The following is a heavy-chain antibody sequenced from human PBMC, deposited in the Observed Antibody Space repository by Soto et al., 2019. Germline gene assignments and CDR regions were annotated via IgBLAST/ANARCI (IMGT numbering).Heavy chain of an antibody. D-gene: IGHD1-7*01. CDR1: GFTFSNYW. V-gene: IGHV3-74*01. Sequence: DVQVVESGGRLVQPGGSLRLSCAASGFTFSNYWLHWVRQTPGKGLVWVSRIKFDGSITNYADSVKGRVTLSRDNVKNTVYLQMDSLRADDTAVYYCARGARNYYYFDYWGQGTLVTVSS. J-gene: IGHJ4*02. CDR2: IKFDGSIT. CDR3: ARGARNYYYFDY.